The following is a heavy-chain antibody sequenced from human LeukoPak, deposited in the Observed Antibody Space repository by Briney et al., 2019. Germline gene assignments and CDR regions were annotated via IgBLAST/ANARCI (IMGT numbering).Heavy chain of an antibody. CDR1: GFTFSSYA. J-gene: IGHJ3*02. D-gene: IGHD6-13*01. V-gene: IGHV3-23*01. Sequence: GGSLRLSCAASGFTFSSYAMSWVRQAPGKGLEWVSAISGSGGSTYYAGSVKGRFTISRDNSKNTLYLQMNSLRAEDTAVYYCAKGYSSSRYAFDIWGQGTMVTVSS. CDR3: AKGYSSSRYAFDI. CDR2: ISGSGGST.